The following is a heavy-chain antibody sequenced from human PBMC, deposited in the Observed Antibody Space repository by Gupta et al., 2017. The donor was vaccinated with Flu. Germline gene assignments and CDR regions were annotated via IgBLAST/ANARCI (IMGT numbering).Heavy chain of an antibody. CDR2: MNPKSGNT. CDR3: TRARNPHLQSDP. J-gene: IGHJ5*02. V-gene: IGHV1-8*02. Sequence: TFTSYDINWVRQAPGQGLEWMGWMNPKSGNTGYAQKFQGRVTMTRNNSISEAYMELSSLDTEDTAVYYCTRARNPHLQSDPCGQGTLVKVSS. CDR1: TFTSYD.